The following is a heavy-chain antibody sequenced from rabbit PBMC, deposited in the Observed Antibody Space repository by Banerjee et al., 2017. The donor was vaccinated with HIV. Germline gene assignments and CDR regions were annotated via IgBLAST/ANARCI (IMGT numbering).Heavy chain of an antibody. Sequence: LEWIACINTSSGNTVYATWAKGRFTISKTSSTTVTLQMTSLTAADTATYFCAMRNIVYLGLWGPGTLVTVS. CDR2: INTSSGNT. D-gene: IGHD5-1*01. J-gene: IGHJ6*01. CDR3: AMRNIVYLGL. V-gene: IGHV1S40*01.